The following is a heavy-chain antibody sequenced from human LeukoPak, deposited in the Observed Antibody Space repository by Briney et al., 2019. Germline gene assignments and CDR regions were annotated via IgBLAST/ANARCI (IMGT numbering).Heavy chain of an antibody. CDR1: GFTFSSYG. CDR2: IRYDGSNK. D-gene: IGHD3-3*01. CDR3: AKVRRITIFGVVIEYFDY. J-gene: IGHJ4*02. Sequence: PGGSLRLSCAASGFTFSSYGMHWVRQAPGKGLEWVAFIRYDGSNKYYADSVKGRFTISRDNSKNTLYLQMNSLRAEDTAVYYCAKVRRITIFGVVIEYFDYWGQGTLVTVSS. V-gene: IGHV3-30*02.